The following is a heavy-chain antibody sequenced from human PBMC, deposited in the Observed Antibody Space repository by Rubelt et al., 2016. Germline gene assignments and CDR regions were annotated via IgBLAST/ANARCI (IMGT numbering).Heavy chain of an antibody. CDR3: STADSSSWYDATDT. Sequence: QVQLVQSGAVLKKPGASVKVSCKVSGDTLSVFSIHWVRQAPGKGLEWMGGFDGEDGETVYAKNRQGRLIMNEDTSTDTAYMELCRLTSADTAVYYCSTADSSSWYDATDTWGQGTMVTVSS. D-gene: IGHD6-13*01. CDR1: GDTLSVFS. J-gene: IGHJ3*02. CDR2: FDGEDGET. V-gene: IGHV1-24*01.